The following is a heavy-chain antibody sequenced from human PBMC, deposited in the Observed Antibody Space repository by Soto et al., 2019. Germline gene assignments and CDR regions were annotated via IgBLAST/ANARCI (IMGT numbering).Heavy chain of an antibody. J-gene: IGHJ6*02. CDR1: GFTFSSYA. Sequence: GGSLRLSCAASGFTFSSYAMHWVRQAPGKGLEWVAVISYDGSNKYYADSVKGRFTISRDNSKNTLYLQMNSLRAEDTAVYYCAREVTPRDYYYYYGMDVWGQGTTVTVSS. CDR2: ISYDGSNK. CDR3: AREVTPRDYYYYYGMDV. D-gene: IGHD2-21*02. V-gene: IGHV3-30-3*01.